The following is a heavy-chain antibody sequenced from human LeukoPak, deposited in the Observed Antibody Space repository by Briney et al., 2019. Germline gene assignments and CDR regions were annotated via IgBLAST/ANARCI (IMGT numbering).Heavy chain of an antibody. Sequence: GGSLRLSCAASGFTFRDYYMSWIRQAPGKGLEWVSDISSSSSYTNYADSVKGRFTISRDNAKNSLYLQMNSLRAEDTAVYYCARCYGGDYFDYWGQGTLVTVSS. V-gene: IGHV3-11*03. CDR3: ARCYGGDYFDY. CDR2: ISSSSSYT. J-gene: IGHJ4*02. D-gene: IGHD4-23*01. CDR1: GFTFRDYY.